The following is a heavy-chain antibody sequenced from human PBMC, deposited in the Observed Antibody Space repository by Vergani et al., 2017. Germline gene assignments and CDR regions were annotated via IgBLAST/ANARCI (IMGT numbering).Heavy chain of an antibody. CDR3: ARDVLRYFDWLSAPPYFDY. CDR1: GFTFSSYS. J-gene: IGHJ4*02. D-gene: IGHD3-9*01. V-gene: IGHV3-21*01. CDR2: ISSSSSYI. Sequence: EVQLVESGGGLAKPGGSLRLSCAASGFTFSSYSMNWVRQAPGKGLEWVSSISSSSSYIYYADSVKGRFTISRDNAKNSLYLQMNSLRAEDTAVYYCARDVLRYFDWLSAPPYFDYWGQGTLVTVSS.